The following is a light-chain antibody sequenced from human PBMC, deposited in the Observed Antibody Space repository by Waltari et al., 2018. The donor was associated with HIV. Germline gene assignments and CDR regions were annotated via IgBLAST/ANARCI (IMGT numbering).Light chain of an antibody. J-gene: IGKJ4*01. CDR2: KAS. CDR3: QQYDTSPTT. V-gene: IGKV1-5*03. Sequence: DTQMTQSPSSLSASVGDRVTITCRASQSINVWLAWYQQKPGKAPNLLIFKASSPKSGVPSRFSGSGSGTEFTLTISSLQPDDSATYYCQQYDTSPTTFGDGTRVEI. CDR1: QSINVW.